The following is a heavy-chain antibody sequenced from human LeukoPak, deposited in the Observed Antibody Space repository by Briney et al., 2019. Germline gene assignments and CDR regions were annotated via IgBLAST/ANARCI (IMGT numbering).Heavy chain of an antibody. V-gene: IGHV4-59*01. CDR2: ISYSGTT. Sequence: PSETLSLTCTVSGGSISSYYWSWIRQPPGKGLEWIGFISYSGTTGYRPSLKSRVTISVDTSKNQFSLKLSSVTAADTAVYYCARGGGYDWGAFDYWGQGTLVTVSS. D-gene: IGHD5-12*01. CDR1: GGSISSYY. J-gene: IGHJ4*02. CDR3: ARGGGYDWGAFDY.